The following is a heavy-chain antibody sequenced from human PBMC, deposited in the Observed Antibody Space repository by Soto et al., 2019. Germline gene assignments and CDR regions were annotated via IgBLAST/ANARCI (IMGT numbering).Heavy chain of an antibody. V-gene: IGHV1-69*13. J-gene: IGHJ4*02. CDR2: IIPIFGTA. CDR3: ASDRTDYYDSSGYYLVYFDY. CDR1: GGPYSKYS. Sequence: SVKVSCKASGGPYSKYSISWVRQAPGQGLEWMGGIIPIFGTANYAQKFQGRVTITADESTSTAYMELSSLRSEDTAVYYCASDRTDYYDSSGYYLVYFDYWGQGTRVTVSS. D-gene: IGHD3-22*01.